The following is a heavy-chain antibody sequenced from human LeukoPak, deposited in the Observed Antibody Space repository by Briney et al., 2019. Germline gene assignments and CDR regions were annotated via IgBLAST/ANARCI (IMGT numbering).Heavy chain of an antibody. D-gene: IGHD3-22*01. CDR1: RFTFSDYY. J-gene: IGHJ3*02. CDR2: ISSSGFYT. V-gene: IGHV3-11*06. CDR3: ARAWTDYYDSSAYYYNAFDI. Sequence: SGGSLRLSCAASRFTFSDYYMSWIRQAPGKGLEWVSYISSSGFYTNYADSVKGRFTISRDNAKNSLYLQMNNLRAEDTAVYYCARAWTDYYDSSAYYYNAFDIWGQGTMVTVSS.